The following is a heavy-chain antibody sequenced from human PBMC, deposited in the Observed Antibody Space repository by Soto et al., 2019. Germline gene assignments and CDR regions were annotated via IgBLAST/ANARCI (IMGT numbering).Heavy chain of an antibody. Sequence: LRLPYTVAEVKIVNYGMRRVRQTQGKGLEWVSYISSSSSTIFYTDSVKGRFTVSRDNAKNSLYLQMNSLRAEDTAVYYYARPTYYYDSSGPPAYWGQGTLVTVSS. D-gene: IGHD3-22*01. CDR1: EVKIVNYG. CDR2: ISSSSSTI. CDR3: ARPTYYYDSSGPPAY. V-gene: IGHV3-48*01. J-gene: IGHJ4*02.